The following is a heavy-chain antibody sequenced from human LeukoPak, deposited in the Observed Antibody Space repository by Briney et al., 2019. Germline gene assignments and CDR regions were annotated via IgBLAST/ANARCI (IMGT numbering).Heavy chain of an antibody. V-gene: IGHV4-30-2*01. CDR3: ARNLRTTVSFDY. CDR2: IYHSGST. CDR1: GGSISSGGYS. J-gene: IGHJ4*02. Sequence: SETLSLTCAVSGGSISSGGYSWSWIRQPPGKGLEWIGYIYHSGSTYYSPSLKSRVTISVDRSKNQFSLKLSSVTAADTAVYYCARNLRTTVSFDYWGQGTLVTVSS. D-gene: IGHD4-17*01.